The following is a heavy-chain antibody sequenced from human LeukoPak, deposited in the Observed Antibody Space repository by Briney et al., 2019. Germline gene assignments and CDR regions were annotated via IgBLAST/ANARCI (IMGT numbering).Heavy chain of an antibody. V-gene: IGHV4-30-2*01. Sequence: SQTLSLTCAVSGGSISSGGYSWSWIRQPPGKGLEWIGYIYHSGSTYYNPSLKSRVTISVDRSKNQFSLKLSSVTAADTAVYYCARASKEFGDMGYFDLWGRGTLVTVSS. CDR3: ARASKEFGDMGYFDL. CDR1: GGSISSGGYS. CDR2: IYHSGST. J-gene: IGHJ2*01. D-gene: IGHD3-10*01.